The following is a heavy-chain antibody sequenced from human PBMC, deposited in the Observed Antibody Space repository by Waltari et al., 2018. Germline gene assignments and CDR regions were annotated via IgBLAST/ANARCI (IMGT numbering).Heavy chain of an antibody. CDR3: ARLGSGYYYVVDY. CDR1: GYSISSGYY. CDR2: IYHSGST. D-gene: IGHD3-22*01. Sequence: QVQLQESGPGLVKPSETLSLTCAVSGYSISSGYYWGWLRQPPGKGLEWIGSIYHSGSTYYNPSLKSRVTISVDTSKNQFSLKLSSVTAADTAVYYCARLGSGYYYVVDYWGQGTLVTVSS. J-gene: IGHJ4*02. V-gene: IGHV4-38-2*01.